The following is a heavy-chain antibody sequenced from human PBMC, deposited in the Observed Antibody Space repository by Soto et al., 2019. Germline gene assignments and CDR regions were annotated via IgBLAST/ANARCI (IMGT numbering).Heavy chain of an antibody. CDR3: ARENHVLRYFDWLPGRDYYYGMDV. V-gene: IGHV6-1*01. Sequence: SQTLSLTCAISGDSVSSNSXAWNWIRQSPSRGLEWLGRTYYRSKWYNDYAVSVKSRITINPDTSKNQFSLQLNSVTPEDTAVYYCARENHVLRYFDWLPGRDYYYGMDVWGQGTTVTVSS. J-gene: IGHJ6*02. CDR2: TYYRSKWYN. D-gene: IGHD3-9*01. CDR1: GDSVSSNSXA.